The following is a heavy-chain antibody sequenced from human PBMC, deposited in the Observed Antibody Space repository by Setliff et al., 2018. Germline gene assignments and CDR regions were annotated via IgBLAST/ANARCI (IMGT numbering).Heavy chain of an antibody. CDR3: LRLVRYCTKIACQATSGDEV. Sequence: RASVKVSCKASGYTLSNSILSWVRQAPGQGLEWMGWISAYDGKTYFAQKFQDRITLTTDTSTNTGYLELRGLRSDDTAVYYCLRLVRYCTKIACQATSGDEVWGRGTLVTVSS. CDR1: GYTLSNSI. J-gene: IGHJ4*02. V-gene: IGHV1-18*01. D-gene: IGHD2-8*01. CDR2: ISAYDGKT.